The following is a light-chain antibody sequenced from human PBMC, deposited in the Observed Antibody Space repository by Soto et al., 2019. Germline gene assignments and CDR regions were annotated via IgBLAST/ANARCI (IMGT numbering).Light chain of an antibody. CDR1: EAIASW. Sequence: DIQMTQSPSSVSASVGDRVTITCRASEAIASWVAWYQQKPGKAPKVLIYKSYILQSGVPSRFSGSGSGTDFTLTISNPQHEDFATYFCQQVNSFPFTFGPGTKVDIK. J-gene: IGKJ3*01. V-gene: IGKV1-12*01. CDR2: KSY. CDR3: QQVNSFPFT.